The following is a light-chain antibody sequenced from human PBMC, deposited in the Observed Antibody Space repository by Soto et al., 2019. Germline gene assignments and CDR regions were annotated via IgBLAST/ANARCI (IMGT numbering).Light chain of an antibody. CDR2: AAS. CDR1: QSVRSNY. J-gene: IGKJ5*01. Sequence: EIVLTQSPGTLSLSPAERATLSCRASQSVRSNYLAWYQHKPGQAPRLLIYAASSRAAGIPDRFSGSGSGTEFTLTISRLEPEDFAVFYCHQYGSSPLTFGQGTRLEIK. CDR3: HQYGSSPLT. V-gene: IGKV3-20*01.